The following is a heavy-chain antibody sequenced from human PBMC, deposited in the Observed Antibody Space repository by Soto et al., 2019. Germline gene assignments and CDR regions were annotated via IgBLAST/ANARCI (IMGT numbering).Heavy chain of an antibody. J-gene: IGHJ4*02. D-gene: IGHD2-8*01. Sequence: SQTLSLTCAISVDSVSTSNAAWIWIRQSPSRGLEWLGRTYYRSKWYSDYAVSVKSRLTINPDTSKNQFSLQLNSVTPDDTAVYFCARREHTVHYFVSWGQGTLVTVSS. V-gene: IGHV6-1*01. CDR2: TYYRSKWYS. CDR3: ARREHTVHYFVS. CDR1: VDSVSTSNAA.